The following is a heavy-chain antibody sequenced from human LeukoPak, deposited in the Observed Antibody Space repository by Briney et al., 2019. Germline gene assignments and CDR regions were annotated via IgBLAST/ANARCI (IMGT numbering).Heavy chain of an antibody. D-gene: IGHD3-3*01. Sequence: SETLSLTCTVSGGSISSYYWSWIRQPPRKGLEWIGYIYYSGSTNYNPSLKRRVTISVDTSKTQFSLKLSSVTAVDTAVYYCARIPNYDFWSGHDAFDIWGQGTMVTVSS. V-gene: IGHV4-59*01. J-gene: IGHJ3*02. CDR2: IYYSGST. CDR3: ARIPNYDFWSGHDAFDI. CDR1: GGSISSYY.